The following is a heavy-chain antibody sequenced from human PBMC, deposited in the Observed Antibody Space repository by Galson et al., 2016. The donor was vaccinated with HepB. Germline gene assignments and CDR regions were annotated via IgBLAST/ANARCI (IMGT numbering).Heavy chain of an antibody. Sequence: SLRLSCAAYGFVFSNFGLSWVRQAPGKGLEWVASISTRRTTYYSDSVQGRFTISRDNSNNTLYLQMNGLRAEDRAVYYCAKERLVRRIFDHWGQGTLLTVAS. J-gene: IGHJ4*02. V-gene: IGHV3-23*01. CDR3: AKERLVRRIFDH. D-gene: IGHD1-1*01. CDR1: GFVFSNFG. CDR2: ISTRRTT.